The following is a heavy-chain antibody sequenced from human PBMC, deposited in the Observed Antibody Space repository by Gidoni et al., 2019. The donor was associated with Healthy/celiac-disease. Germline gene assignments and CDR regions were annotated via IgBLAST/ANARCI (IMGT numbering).Heavy chain of an antibody. Sequence: TFSSYGMHWVRQAPGKGLEWVAVISYDGSNKYDADSVKGRVTISRDNSKNTLYLQMNSLRAEDTAVYYCATLTGYSVHWGQGTLVTVSA. CDR2: ISYDGSNK. CDR1: TFSSYG. V-gene: IGHV3-30*03. CDR3: ATLTGYSVH. J-gene: IGHJ4*02. D-gene: IGHD1-26*01.